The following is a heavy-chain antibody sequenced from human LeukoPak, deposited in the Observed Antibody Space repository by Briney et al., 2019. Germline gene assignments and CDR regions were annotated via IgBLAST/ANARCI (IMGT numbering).Heavy chain of an antibody. V-gene: IGHV1-18*01. CDR2: ISPYNGNT. J-gene: IGHJ4*02. Sequence: GASLKVSCKASGYTFTNYGINWVRQAPGQGLEWMGGISPYNGNTNYGQKLQGRVTMTTDTSTSTAYMELRSLRSDDTAVYYCATEGGWGPTDYGDHVYWGQGTLVTVSS. D-gene: IGHD4-17*01. CDR3: ATEGGWGPTDYGDHVY. CDR1: GYTFTNYG.